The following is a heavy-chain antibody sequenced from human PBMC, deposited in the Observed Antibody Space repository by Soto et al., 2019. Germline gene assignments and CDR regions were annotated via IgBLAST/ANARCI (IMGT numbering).Heavy chain of an antibody. CDR2: INAGNGNT. CDR1: GYTFTSYA. D-gene: IGHD3-22*01. CDR3: ARALHYYDSSIGGFDI. Sequence: GASVKVSCKASGYTFTSYAMHWVRQAPGQRLEWMGWINAGNGNTKYSQKFQGRVTITRDTSASTAYMELSSLRFEDTAVYYCARALHYYDSSIGGFDIWGQGTMVTVSS. V-gene: IGHV1-3*01. J-gene: IGHJ3*02.